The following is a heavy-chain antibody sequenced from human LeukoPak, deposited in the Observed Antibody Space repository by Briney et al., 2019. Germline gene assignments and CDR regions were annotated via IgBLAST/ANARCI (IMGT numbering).Heavy chain of an antibody. D-gene: IGHD4-17*01. CDR2: INPDSGGT. V-gene: IGHV1-2*02. J-gene: IGHJ5*02. CDR3: ARSPQGTATTANWLDP. Sequence: ASVKVSCKASGYTFTGYYMHWVRQAPGHGLEWMGWINPDSGGTNYAQKFQGRVTMTRDTSINTAYMELSRLRSDDTAVYYCARSPQGTATTANWLDPWGQGTLVTVSS. CDR1: GYTFTGYY.